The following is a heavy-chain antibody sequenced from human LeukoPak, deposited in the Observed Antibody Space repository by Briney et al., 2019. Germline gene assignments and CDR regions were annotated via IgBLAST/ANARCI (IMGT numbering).Heavy chain of an antibody. D-gene: IGHD3-10*01. CDR2: ISYDGSNK. Sequence: GGSLRLSCAASGFTFSSYGMHWVRQAPGKGLVWVADISYDGSNKYYAVSVKGRFTISRDNSKNTLYLQMNSLRAEDTAVYYCAKSPYYYGSGSYSYYYYYGMDVWGQGTTVTVSS. J-gene: IGHJ6*02. V-gene: IGHV3-30*18. CDR3: AKSPYYYGSGSYSYYYYYGMDV. CDR1: GFTFSSYG.